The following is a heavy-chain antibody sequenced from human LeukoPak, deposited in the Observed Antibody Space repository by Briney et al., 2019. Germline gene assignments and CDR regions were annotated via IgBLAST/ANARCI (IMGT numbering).Heavy chain of an antibody. Sequence: PSETLSLTCTVSGGSISSSSYYWGWIRQPPGKGLEWIGSIYYSGSSYSNPSLKSRVTISVDTSKNLFSLKLSSVTAADTAVYYCARFGVTFDIWGQGTMVTVSS. CDR1: GGSISSSSYY. CDR2: IYYSGSS. CDR3: ARFGVTFDI. D-gene: IGHD3-3*01. J-gene: IGHJ3*02. V-gene: IGHV4-39*01.